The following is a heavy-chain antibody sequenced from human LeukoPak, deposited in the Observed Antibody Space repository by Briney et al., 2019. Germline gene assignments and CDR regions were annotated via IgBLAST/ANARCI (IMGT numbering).Heavy chain of an antibody. J-gene: IGHJ4*02. CDR1: GFTFSRSA. Sequence: GGSLRLSCVASGFTFSRSAMSWVRQAPGKGREFVSSIIYSGTATYYADSVKGRFTISRDNSKNTLYLQMNSLRAEDTAHYYCAKDGLYYDGSEHVYYFDSWGQGTLVTVSS. V-gene: IGHV3-23*01. CDR3: AKDGLYYDGSEHVYYFDS. CDR2: IIYSGTAT. D-gene: IGHD3-16*01.